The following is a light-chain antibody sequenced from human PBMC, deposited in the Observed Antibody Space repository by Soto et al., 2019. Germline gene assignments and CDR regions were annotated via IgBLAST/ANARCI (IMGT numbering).Light chain of an antibody. J-gene: IGLJ1*01. CDR1: SSDVGGYDY. CDR3: SSYTRSSISL. V-gene: IGLV2-14*01. Sequence: QSALTQPASVSGSPGQSITISCTGTSSDVGGYDYVSWYQQHPGQAPTLLIYDVINRPSGVSFRFSGSKSGNTASLTISGLQAEDEAEYYCSSYTRSSISLFGTGTKLTVL. CDR2: DVI.